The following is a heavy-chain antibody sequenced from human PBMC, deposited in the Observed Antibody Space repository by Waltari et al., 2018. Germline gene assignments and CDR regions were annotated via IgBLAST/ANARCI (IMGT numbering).Heavy chain of an antibody. D-gene: IGHD3-3*01. CDR1: GGSISSGSYY. CDR3: ARDIPHYDFWSGHHYYYFDY. V-gene: IGHV4-61*02. J-gene: IGHJ4*02. Sequence: QVQLQESGPGLVKPSQTLSLTCTVSGGSISSGSYYWSWIRQPAGKGLEWIGRIYTSGSTNYNPSLKSRVTISVDTSKNQFSLKLSSVTAADTAVYYCARDIPHYDFWSGHHYYYFDYWGQGTLVTVSS. CDR2: IYTSGST.